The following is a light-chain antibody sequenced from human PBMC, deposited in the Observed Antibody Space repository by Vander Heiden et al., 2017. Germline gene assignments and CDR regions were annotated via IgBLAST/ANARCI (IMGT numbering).Light chain of an antibody. CDR1: SSNLGSNY. J-gene: IGLJ3*02. CDR2: RDK. CDR3: ATWDDSLRAVV. V-gene: IGLV1-47*01. Sequence: QSVLTQPPSASGTPGQRVTISCSGSSSNLGSNYIYWYQQLPGTAPKLLIYRDKQRPSGVPDRFSGSKSGTSASLAISGLRSEDEADYYCATWDDSLRAVVFGGGTKLTVL.